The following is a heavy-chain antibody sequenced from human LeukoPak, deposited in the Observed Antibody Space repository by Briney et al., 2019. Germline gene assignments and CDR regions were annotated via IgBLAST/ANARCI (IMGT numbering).Heavy chain of an antibody. CDR2: IYPGDSDT. Sequence: GESLKIPCKGSGYSFTSYWIGWVRQMPGKGLEWMGIIYPGDSDTRYSPSFQGQVTISADKSISTAYLQWSSLKASDTAMYFCARHRDTNYYYYYGMDVWGQGTTVTVSS. D-gene: IGHD5-18*01. V-gene: IGHV5-51*01. J-gene: IGHJ6*02. CDR1: GYSFTSYW. CDR3: ARHRDTNYYYYYGMDV.